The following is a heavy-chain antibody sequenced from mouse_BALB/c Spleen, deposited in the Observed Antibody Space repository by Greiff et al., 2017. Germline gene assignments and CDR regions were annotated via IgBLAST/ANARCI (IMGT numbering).Heavy chain of an antibody. D-gene: IGHD1-1*02. CDR2: IWAGGST. J-gene: IGHJ4*01. V-gene: IGHV2-9*02. CDR3: ARVVGGYYAMDY. CDR1: GFSLTSYG. Sequence: VQGVESGPGLVAPSQSLSITCTVSGFSLTSYGVHWVRQPPGKGLEWLGVIWAGGSTNYNSALMSRLSISKDNSKSQVFLKMNSLQTDDTAMYYCARVVGGYYAMDYWGQGTSVTVSS.